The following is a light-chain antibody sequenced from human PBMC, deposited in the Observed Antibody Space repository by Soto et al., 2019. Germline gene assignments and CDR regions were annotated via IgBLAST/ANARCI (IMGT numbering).Light chain of an antibody. CDR3: QQYGRSPA. Sequence: EIVLTQSPGTLSLSPGERATLSCRASQSVSSSYLAWYQQKPGQAPRLLIYGASSRATGIPDRFSGSGSGTDFTLTNSRLEPEDFAVYYCQQYGRSPAFGGGTKVEIK. J-gene: IGKJ4*01. CDR1: QSVSSSY. V-gene: IGKV3-20*01. CDR2: GAS.